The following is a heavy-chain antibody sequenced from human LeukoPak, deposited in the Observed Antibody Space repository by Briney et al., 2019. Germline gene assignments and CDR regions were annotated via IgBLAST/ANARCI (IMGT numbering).Heavy chain of an antibody. CDR1: GFTFSSCS. CDR3: ARDQSDDYGDYGWFDP. Sequence: GGSLRLSCAASGFTFSSCSMNWVRQAPGKGLGWVSSISSSSSYIYYADSVKGRFTISRDNAKNSLYLQMNSLRAEDTAVYYCARDQSDDYGDYGWFDPWGQGTLVTVSS. J-gene: IGHJ5*02. V-gene: IGHV3-21*01. CDR2: ISSSSSYI. D-gene: IGHD4-17*01.